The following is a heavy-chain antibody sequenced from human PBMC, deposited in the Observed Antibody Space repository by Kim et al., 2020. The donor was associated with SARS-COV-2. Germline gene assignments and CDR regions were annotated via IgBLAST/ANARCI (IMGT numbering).Heavy chain of an antibody. D-gene: IGHD2-2*01. V-gene: IGHV4-59*08. Sequence: SETLSLTCTVSGGSISSYYWSWIRQPPGKGLEWIGYIYYSGSTNYNPSLKSRVTISVDTSKNQFSLKLSSVTAADTAVYYCARYKRSNQLLRLYYYMDVWGKGTTVTVSS. CDR1: GGSISSYY. CDR2: IYYSGST. CDR3: ARYKRSNQLLRLYYYMDV. J-gene: IGHJ6*03.